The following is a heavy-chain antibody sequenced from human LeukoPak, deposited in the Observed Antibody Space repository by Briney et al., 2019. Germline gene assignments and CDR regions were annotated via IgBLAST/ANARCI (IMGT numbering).Heavy chain of an antibody. J-gene: IGHJ1*01. Sequence: SVKVSCKASGGTFSSYAISWVRQAPGQGLEWMGRIVPIFGTANYAQKFQGRVTITTDESTSTAYMELSSLRSEDTAVYYCARAGYYYDSSGYYFQHWGQGTLVTVSS. V-gene: IGHV1-69*05. CDR2: IVPIFGTA. CDR3: ARAGYYYDSSGYYFQH. D-gene: IGHD3-22*01. CDR1: GGTFSSYA.